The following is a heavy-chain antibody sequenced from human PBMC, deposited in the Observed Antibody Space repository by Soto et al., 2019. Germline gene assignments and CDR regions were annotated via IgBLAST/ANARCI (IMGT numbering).Heavy chain of an antibody. CDR2: ISYTGAT. Sequence: QVHLQESGPGQVRPSQTLSLSCGVSGGSISRGAYFWTWLSQFPGKGLEWLASISYTGATCYNPSLTSGVTTLADTSKNQFSPQRNSVTSADTAVYYCASGRPVCVSPARQLLGYFDYWRPGTLVTVSS. V-gene: IGHV4-31*11. D-gene: IGHD2-2*01. CDR3: ASGRPVCVSPARQLLGYFDY. J-gene: IGHJ4*02. CDR1: GGSISRGAYF.